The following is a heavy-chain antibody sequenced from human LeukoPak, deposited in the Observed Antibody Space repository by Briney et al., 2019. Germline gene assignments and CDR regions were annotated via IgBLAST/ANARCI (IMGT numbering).Heavy chain of an antibody. J-gene: IGHJ4*02. D-gene: IGHD6-19*01. V-gene: IGHV4-34*01. CDR2: INHSGST. CDR1: GGSFSGYY. Sequence: PSETLSLTCAVYGGSFSGYYWSWIRQPPGKGLEWIGEINHSGSTNYNPSLKSRVTISVDTSKNQFSLKLSSVTAADTAVYYCASERKQWLPIDYWGQGTLVTVSS. CDR3: ASERKQWLPIDY.